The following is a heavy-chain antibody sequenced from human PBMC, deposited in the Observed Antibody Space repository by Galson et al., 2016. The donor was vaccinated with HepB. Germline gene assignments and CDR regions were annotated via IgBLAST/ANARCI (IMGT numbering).Heavy chain of an antibody. Sequence: ETLSLTCTVSTGSISSHYWSWIRQPPGKGLEWIGNIYTTGRTIYSPSLKSRVTISVDTSKNHFSLKLNSVTAADTAVYYCARVLLDWFDPWGRGTLVTVSS. CDR2: IYTTGRT. CDR1: TGSISSHY. V-gene: IGHV4-59*11. D-gene: IGHD2-21*01. J-gene: IGHJ5*02. CDR3: ARVLLDWFDP.